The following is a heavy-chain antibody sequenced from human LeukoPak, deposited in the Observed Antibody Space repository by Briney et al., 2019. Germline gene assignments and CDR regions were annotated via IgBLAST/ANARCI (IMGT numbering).Heavy chain of an antibody. CDR3: AKDRSSTWSIDY. CDR2: ISHDGSSK. D-gene: IGHD6-13*01. CDR1: GFTFSRSG. V-gene: IGHV3-30*18. Sequence: GRSLRLSCVASGFTFSRSGMHWVRQAPGKGLEWVAVISHDGSSKHCADSVKGRFTISRDNSKNTLYLQMNSLRTEGTAVYYCAKDRSSTWSIDYWGQGTLVTVSS. J-gene: IGHJ4*02.